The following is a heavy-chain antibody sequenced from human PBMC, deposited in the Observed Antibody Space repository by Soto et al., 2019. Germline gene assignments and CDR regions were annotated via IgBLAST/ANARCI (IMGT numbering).Heavy chain of an antibody. CDR3: AKESGYSGYDSSWFDP. D-gene: IGHD5-12*01. CDR2: ISGSGGST. CDR1: GFTFSSYA. J-gene: IGHJ5*02. Sequence: SGGSLRLSCAASGFTFSSYAMSWVRQAPGKGLEWVSAISGSGGSTYYADSVKGRFTISRDNSKNTLYLQMNSLRAEDTAVYYCAKESGYSGYDSSWFDPWGQGTLVTVPQ. V-gene: IGHV3-23*01.